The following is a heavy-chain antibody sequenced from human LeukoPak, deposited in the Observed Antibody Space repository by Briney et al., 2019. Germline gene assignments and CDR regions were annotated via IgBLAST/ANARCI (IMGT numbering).Heavy chain of an antibody. CDR1: GXTFSTYA. J-gene: IGHJ4*02. V-gene: IGHV3-30*18. CDR2: ISYDGSDK. Sequence: PGRSLRLSCVVSGXTFSTYAMHWVRQAPGKGLEWVAIISYDGSDKYYADSVKGRFTISRDNSKNTLYLQMNSLRAEDTAVYYCAKDIRNDRFGGPGKYWGQGTLVTVSS. CDR3: AKDIRNDRFGGPGKY. D-gene: IGHD3-10*01.